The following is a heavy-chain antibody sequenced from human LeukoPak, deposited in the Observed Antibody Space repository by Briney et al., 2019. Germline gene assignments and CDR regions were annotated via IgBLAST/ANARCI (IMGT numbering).Heavy chain of an antibody. CDR1: GFTFSSYS. V-gene: IGHV3-21*01. J-gene: IGHJ4*02. CDR3: ARYLFGYSYGYRGDFDY. CDR2: ISSSSSYI. Sequence: GGSLRLSCAASGFTFSSYSMNWVRQAPGKGLEWVSSISSSSSYIYHADSVKGRFTISRDNAKNSLYLQMNSLRAEDTAVYYCARYLFGYSYGYRGDFDYWGQGTLVTVSS. D-gene: IGHD5-18*01.